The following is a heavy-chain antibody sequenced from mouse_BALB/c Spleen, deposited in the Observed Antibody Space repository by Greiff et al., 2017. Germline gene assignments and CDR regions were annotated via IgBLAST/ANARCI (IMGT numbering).Heavy chain of an antibody. Sequence: EVKLQESGPGLVKPSQSLSLTCTVTGYSITSDYAWNWIRQFPGNKLEWMGYISYSGSTSYNPSLKSRISITRDTSKNQFFLQLNSVTTEDTATYYCASQLHTAPFAYWGQGTLVTVSA. CDR1: GYSITSDYA. D-gene: IGHD1-2*01. CDR3: ASQLHTAPFAY. J-gene: IGHJ3*01. V-gene: IGHV3-2*02. CDR2: ISYSGST.